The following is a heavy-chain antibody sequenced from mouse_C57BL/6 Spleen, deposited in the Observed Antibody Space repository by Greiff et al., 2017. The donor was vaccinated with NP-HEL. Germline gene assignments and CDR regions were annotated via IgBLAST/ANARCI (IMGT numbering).Heavy chain of an antibody. CDR2: IHPNSGST. CDR3: SVITTVDSWFAY. Sequence: QVQLQQPGAELVKPGASVKLSCKASGYTFTSYWMHWVKQRPGQGLEWIGMIHPNSGSTNYNEKFKSKATLTVDKSSSTSYMQLSSLTSEDSAVYYCSVITTVDSWFAYWGQGTLVTVSA. V-gene: IGHV1-64*01. CDR1: GYTFTSYW. J-gene: IGHJ3*01. D-gene: IGHD1-1*01.